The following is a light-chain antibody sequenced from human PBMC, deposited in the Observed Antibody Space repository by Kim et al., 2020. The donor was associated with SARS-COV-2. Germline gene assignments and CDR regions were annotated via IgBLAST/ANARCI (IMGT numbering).Light chain of an antibody. CDR2: SNN. V-gene: IGLV1-44*01. CDR3: AAWDDSLNGYV. CDR1: SPNIGNTT. Sequence: GQRVTISCSGSSPNIGNTTVTWYQHLPGTAPKHLIYSNNQRPSGVPDRFSGSKSGTSASLAISGLQSEDEADYYCAAWDDSLNGYVFGTGTKVTVL. J-gene: IGLJ1*01.